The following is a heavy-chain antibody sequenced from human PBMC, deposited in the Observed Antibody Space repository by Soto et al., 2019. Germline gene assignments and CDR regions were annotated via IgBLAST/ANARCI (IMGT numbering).Heavy chain of an antibody. J-gene: IGHJ6*02. CDR1: GYSFTAYW. Sequence: PGESLKISVTGCGYSFTAYWISWVRQMPGRCLEWMGRIDPSDSYANYSPSFQGHVTISADKSSSTAYLQCSSLKASDTAMYYCARRITPGGYDGYYGMDVWGQGTTVTVPS. CDR3: ARRITPGGYDGYYGMDV. D-gene: IGHD5-12*01. V-gene: IGHV5-10-1*01. CDR2: IDPSDSYA.